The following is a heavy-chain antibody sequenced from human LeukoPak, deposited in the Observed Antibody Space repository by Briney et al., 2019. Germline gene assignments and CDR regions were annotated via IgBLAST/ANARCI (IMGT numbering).Heavy chain of an antibody. CDR1: GFTFSSYW. J-gene: IGHJ4*02. D-gene: IGHD3-3*01. CDR2: IKHDRSEK. Sequence: GGSLRLSCAASGFTFSSYWMTWVRQAPGKGLEWVATIKHDRSEKYYVDSVKGRFTISRDNAKNSLYLQMDSLRAEDTAVYYCARVSISGVVRQGAVSDYWGQGTLVTVSS. CDR3: ARVSISGVVRQGAVSDY. V-gene: IGHV3-7*01.